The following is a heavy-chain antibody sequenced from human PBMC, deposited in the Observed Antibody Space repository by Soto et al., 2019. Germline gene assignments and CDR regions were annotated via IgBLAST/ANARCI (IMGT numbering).Heavy chain of an antibody. J-gene: IGHJ4*02. Sequence: PGGSLRLSCAASGFTFSSYAMSWVRQAPGKGLEWVSAISGSGGSTYYADSVKGRFTISRDNSKNTLYLQMNSLRAEDTAVYYCAKHYLPDYYDSSGYFGYWGQGTLVTVSS. CDR1: GFTFSSYA. V-gene: IGHV3-23*01. CDR3: AKHYLPDYYDSSGYFGY. CDR2: ISGSGGST. D-gene: IGHD3-22*01.